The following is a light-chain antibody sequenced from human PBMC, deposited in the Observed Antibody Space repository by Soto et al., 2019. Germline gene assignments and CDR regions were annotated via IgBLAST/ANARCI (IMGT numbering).Light chain of an antibody. CDR3: QQSYISPHT. V-gene: IGKV1-39*01. Sequence: DIQMTQSPSSLSASVGDRVTITCRASESIANYLNWYQQKPGKAPNLLIYAASTLQTGVPSRFSGSGSGTDFTLTISSLQTEDFATYFCQQSYISPHTFGQGTKLDI. J-gene: IGKJ2*01. CDR1: ESIANY. CDR2: AAS.